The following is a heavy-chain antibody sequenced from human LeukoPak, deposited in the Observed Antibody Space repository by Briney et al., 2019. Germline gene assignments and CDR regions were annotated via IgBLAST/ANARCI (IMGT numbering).Heavy chain of an antibody. CDR3: ARDQGGGTSY. Sequence: GGSLRLSCAASGFTLSTYSMNWVRQAPGKGLEWVSYISSLSGTIYYADSVKGRFTISRDNAKNSLYLQMNSLRAEDTAIYYCARDQGGGTSYWGQGTLVTVSS. D-gene: IGHD2-15*01. CDR2: ISSLSGTI. CDR1: GFTLSTYS. V-gene: IGHV3-48*01. J-gene: IGHJ4*02.